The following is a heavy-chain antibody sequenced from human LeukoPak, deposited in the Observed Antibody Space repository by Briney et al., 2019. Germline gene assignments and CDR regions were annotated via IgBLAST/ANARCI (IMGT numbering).Heavy chain of an antibody. D-gene: IGHD3-9*01. Sequence: ASVKVSCKASGYTFTGYYMHCVRQAPGQGLEWMGWINPNSGGTNYAQKFQGRVTMTRDTSISTVYMELSRLRSDDTAVYYCAREEAYYDILTGYLPAGWFDPWGKGTWSPSPQ. V-gene: IGHV1-2*02. CDR2: INPNSGGT. CDR1: GYTFTGYY. J-gene: IGHJ5*02. CDR3: AREEAYYDILTGYLPAGWFDP.